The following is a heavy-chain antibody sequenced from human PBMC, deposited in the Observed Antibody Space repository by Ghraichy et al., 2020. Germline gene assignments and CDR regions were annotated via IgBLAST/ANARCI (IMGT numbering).Heavy chain of an antibody. CDR3: AHTRRTSYYYDSSGYYSMV. Sequence: SGPTLVKPTQTLTLTCTFSGFSLSTSGVGVGWIRQPPGKALEWLALIYWDDDKRYSPSLKSRLTITKDTSKNQVVLTMTNMDPVDTATYYCAHTRRTSYYYDSSGYYSMVWGQGTLVTVSS. D-gene: IGHD3-22*01. V-gene: IGHV2-5*02. CDR2: IYWDDDK. CDR1: GFSLSTSGVG. J-gene: IGHJ4*02.